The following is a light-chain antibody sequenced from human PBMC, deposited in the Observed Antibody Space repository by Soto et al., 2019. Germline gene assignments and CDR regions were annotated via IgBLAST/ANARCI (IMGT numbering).Light chain of an antibody. V-gene: IGKV1-5*03. CDR3: QQYNSYV. J-gene: IGKJ3*01. CDR2: KAS. CDR1: QSIGNW. Sequence: DVKMTQTPSSLSASVGDRVILTCRASQSIGNWLAWYQQKPGKAPKLLIYKASSLESGVPTRFSGSGSGTDLTLTISSLQPEYFATYYCQQYNSYVFGPGTKVYIK.